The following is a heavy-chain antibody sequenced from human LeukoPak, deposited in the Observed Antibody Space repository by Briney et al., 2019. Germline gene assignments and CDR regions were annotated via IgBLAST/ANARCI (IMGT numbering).Heavy chain of an antibody. CDR1: GGSFSGYY. CDR2: INHSGST. J-gene: IGHJ4*02. Sequence: KPSETLSLTCAVYGGSFSGYYWSWIRQPPGKGLEWIGEINHSGSTNYNPSLKSRVTISVDTSKSQFSLKLTSVTAADTAVYYCARSTSGSYFWADKWGQGTLVTVSS. D-gene: IGHD1-26*01. CDR3: ARSTSGSYFWADK. V-gene: IGHV4-34*01.